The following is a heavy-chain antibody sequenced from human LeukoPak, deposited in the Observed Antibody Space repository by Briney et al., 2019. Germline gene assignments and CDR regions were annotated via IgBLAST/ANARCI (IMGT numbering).Heavy chain of an antibody. Sequence: GGSLRPSCAASGFTFSSYSMNWVRQAPGKGLEWVSSISSSSYIYYADSVKGRFTISRDNAKNSLYLQMNSLRAEDTAVYYCARDRRQGYYYDSSGYFDYWGQGTLVTVSS. D-gene: IGHD3-22*01. CDR1: GFTFSSYS. J-gene: IGHJ4*02. CDR3: ARDRRQGYYYDSSGYFDY. CDR2: ISSSSYI. V-gene: IGHV3-21*01.